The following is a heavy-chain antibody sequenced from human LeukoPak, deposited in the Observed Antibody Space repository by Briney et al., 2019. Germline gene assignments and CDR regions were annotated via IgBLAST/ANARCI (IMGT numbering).Heavy chain of an antibody. CDR2: ISSSTYI. D-gene: IGHD5-18*01. Sequence: VKPGGSLRLSCAASGFTFSSYSMDWVRQAPGKGLEWVSSISSSTYIYYADSMKGRFTISRDNAKNSLFLQMNSLRAEDTAVYYCARVDDFGYSYGSGYWGQGTLVTVSS. CDR3: ARVDDFGYSYGSGY. J-gene: IGHJ4*02. CDR1: GFTFSSYS. V-gene: IGHV3-21*01.